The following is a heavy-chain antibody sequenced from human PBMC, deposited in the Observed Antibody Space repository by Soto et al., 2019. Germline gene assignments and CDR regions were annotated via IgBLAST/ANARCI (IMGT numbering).Heavy chain of an antibody. V-gene: IGHV3-33*01. J-gene: IGHJ6*02. CDR1: GFTFSSYG. CDR2: IWYDGSNK. CDR3: ARGGDSSRAAYYGMDV. D-gene: IGHD6-13*01. Sequence: QVQLVESGGGVVQPGRSLRLSCAASGFTFSSYGMHWVRQAPGKGLEWVAVIWYDGSNKYYADSVKGRFTISRDNSKNTLYLQMNSLRAEDTAVYYCARGGDSSRAAYYGMDVWGQGTTVTVSS.